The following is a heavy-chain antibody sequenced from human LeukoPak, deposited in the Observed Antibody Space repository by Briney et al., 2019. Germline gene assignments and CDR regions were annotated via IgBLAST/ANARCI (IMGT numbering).Heavy chain of an antibody. Sequence: SQTLSLTCTVSGGSISSGDHYWSWIRQPPGKGLEWIGYIYYSGSTYYNPSLKSRVTISVDTSKNQFSLKLSSVTAADTAVYYCARVRFQGYYYYYYMDVWGKGTTVTVSS. CDR3: ARVRFQGYYYYYYMDV. CDR1: GGSISSGDHY. D-gene: IGHD3-3*01. CDR2: IYYSGST. J-gene: IGHJ6*03. V-gene: IGHV4-30-4*08.